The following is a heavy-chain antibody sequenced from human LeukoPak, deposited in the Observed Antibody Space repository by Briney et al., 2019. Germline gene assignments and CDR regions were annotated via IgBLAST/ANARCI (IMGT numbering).Heavy chain of an antibody. J-gene: IGHJ3*02. CDR2: IIPIFGTA. CDR3: ARLRSIGASGHDASNI. D-gene: IGHD6-13*01. CDR1: GGTFSSYA. V-gene: IGHV1-69*13. Sequence: ASVKVSCKASGGTFSSYAISWVRQAPGQGLEWMGGIIPIFGTANYAQKFQGRVTITADESTSTAYMELSSLRSDDTAVYYCARLRSIGASGHDASNIWGQGTMVTVSS.